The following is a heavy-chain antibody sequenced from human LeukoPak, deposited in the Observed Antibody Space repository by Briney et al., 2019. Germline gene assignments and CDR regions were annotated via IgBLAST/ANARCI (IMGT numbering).Heavy chain of an antibody. CDR1: GFTFSSYS. CDR3: ARGDGGAAGYDY. Sequence: PGGSLRLSCAASGFTFSSYSMNWVRQAPGKGLGWVSSISSSSSYIYYADSVKGRFTISRDNAKNSLYLQMNSLRAEDAAVYYCARGDGGAAGYDYWGQGTLVTVSS. J-gene: IGHJ4*02. CDR2: ISSSSSYI. D-gene: IGHD1-26*01. V-gene: IGHV3-21*01.